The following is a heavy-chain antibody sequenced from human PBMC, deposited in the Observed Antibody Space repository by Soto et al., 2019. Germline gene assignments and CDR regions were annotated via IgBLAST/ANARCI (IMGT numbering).Heavy chain of an antibody. D-gene: IGHD2-15*01. CDR1: VGTFSSYP. Sequence: SVNVSWKAAVGTFSSYPISWGRKDTGQGLEWMGGIIPIFGTANYAQKFQGRVTITADKSTSTAYMELSSLRSEDTAVYYCARVGVFDVVVVPYGMDVWGQGTTVTVSS. J-gene: IGHJ6*02. CDR3: ARVGVFDVVVVPYGMDV. V-gene: IGHV1-69*06. CDR2: IIPIFGTA.